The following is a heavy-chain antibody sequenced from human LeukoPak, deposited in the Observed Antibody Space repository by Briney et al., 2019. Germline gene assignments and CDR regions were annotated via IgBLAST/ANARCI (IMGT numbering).Heavy chain of an antibody. CDR1: SGSISSTSYY. D-gene: IGHD3-10*01. J-gene: IGHJ4*02. Sequence: PSEPLSLTCTFTSGSISSTSYYWGWIRQPPRMGLEWIGSMYYSGSTYYNPSLKSRVTISVDTSKSQFSLKLSSVTAADTAVYYCAREMRSPRGGFDYWDQGTLVTVSS. CDR3: AREMRSPRGGFDY. V-gene: IGHV4-39*07. CDR2: MYYSGST.